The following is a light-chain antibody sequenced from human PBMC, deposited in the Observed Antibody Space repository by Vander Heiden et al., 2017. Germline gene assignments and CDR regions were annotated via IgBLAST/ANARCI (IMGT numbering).Light chain of an antibody. V-gene: IGLV1-40*01. CDR1: SSNIGAGYD. J-gene: IGLJ3*02. CDR2: GNS. Sequence: QSVLTQPPSVSGAPGQTVTISCTGSSSNIGAGYDVHWYQQLPGTAPKLLIYGNSNRPSGVPDRFSGSKSGTSASLAITGLQAEDEADYYCQSDDSSLSGSVFGGGTKLTVL. CDR3: QSDDSSLSGSV.